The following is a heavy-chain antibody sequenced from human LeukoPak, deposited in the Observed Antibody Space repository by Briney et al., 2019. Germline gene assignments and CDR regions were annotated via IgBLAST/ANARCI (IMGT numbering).Heavy chain of an antibody. V-gene: IGHV4-59*08. D-gene: IGHD2-21*01. J-gene: IGHJ6*02. CDR2: IYYSGST. CDR1: GGSISSYY. CDR3: ARRHTILYYYGMDV. Sequence: ETSETLSLTCTVSGGSISSYYWSWIRQPPGKGLEWIGYIYYSGSTNYNPSLKSRVTISVDTSKNQFSLKLSSVTAADTAVYYCARRHTILYYYGMDVWGQGTTVTVSS.